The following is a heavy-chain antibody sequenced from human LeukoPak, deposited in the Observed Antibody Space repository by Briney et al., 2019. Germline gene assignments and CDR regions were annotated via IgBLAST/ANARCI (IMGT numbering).Heavy chain of an antibody. CDR1: GFTFSSYG. CDR3: AKGHTGYSSGWYYFDY. V-gene: IGHV3-30*02. J-gene: IGHJ4*02. Sequence: GGSLRLSCAASGFTFSSYGMHWVRQAPGKGLGWVAFIQYDGSNKYYADSVKGRFTISRDNSKNTLYLQMNSLRAEDTAVYYCAKGHTGYSSGWYYFDYWGQGTLVTVSS. CDR2: IQYDGSNK. D-gene: IGHD6-19*01.